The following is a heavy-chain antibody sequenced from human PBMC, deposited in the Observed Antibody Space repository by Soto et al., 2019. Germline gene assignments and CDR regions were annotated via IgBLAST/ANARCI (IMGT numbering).Heavy chain of an antibody. D-gene: IGHD3-22*01. CDR2: IKSKGHGGTT. J-gene: IGHJ4*01. V-gene: IGHV3-15*07. CDR3: TTDSYTSVIVVRFDY. CDR1: GFAFSNAW. Sequence: GGSLRLSCAASGFAFSNAWINWVRQAPGKGLEWVGRIKSKGHGGTTDFAAPVRGRFAISRDDSRNLVYMQMNSLNTEDTAVYYCTTDSYTSVIVVRFDYWGHGTLVTGSS.